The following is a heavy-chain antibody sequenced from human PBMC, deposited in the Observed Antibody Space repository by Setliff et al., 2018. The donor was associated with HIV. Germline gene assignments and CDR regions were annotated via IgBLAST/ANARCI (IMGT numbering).Heavy chain of an antibody. V-gene: IGHV3-74*01. CDR1: GFLFNRYS. CDR3: VRGSGYYYFDN. D-gene: IGHD3-22*01. Sequence: GGSLRLSCSASGFLFNRYSLNWVRQVPGRGPEWVFGMNTDGSSTRYADSVKGRFTISRDNAKNMLYLQMNSLSADDTAVYYCVRGSGYYYFDNWGQGALVTVSS. J-gene: IGHJ4*02. CDR2: MNTDGSST.